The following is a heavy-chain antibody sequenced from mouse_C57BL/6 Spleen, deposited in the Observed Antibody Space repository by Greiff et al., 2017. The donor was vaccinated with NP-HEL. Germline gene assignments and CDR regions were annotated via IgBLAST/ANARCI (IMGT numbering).Heavy chain of an antibody. CDR2: ISSGGSYT. Sequence: EVKLMESGGDLVKPGGSLKLSCAASGFTFSSYGMSWVRQTPDQRLEWVATISSGGSYTYYPDSVKGRFTISRDNAKNTLYLQMSSLKSEDTAMYYCARHQGFDYWGQGTTLTVSS. D-gene: IGHD3-2*02. J-gene: IGHJ2*01. CDR1: GFTFSSYG. CDR3: ARHQGFDY. V-gene: IGHV5-6*01.